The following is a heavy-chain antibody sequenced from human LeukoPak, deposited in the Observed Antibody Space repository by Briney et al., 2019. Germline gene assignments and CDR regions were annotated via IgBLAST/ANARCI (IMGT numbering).Heavy chain of an antibody. J-gene: IGHJ4*02. CDR1: GFTFSSYE. D-gene: IGHD3-22*01. CDR2: ISSSGSTI. CDR3: ARHYYDSSVPSVTDY. Sequence: GGSLRLSCAASGFTFSSYEMNWVRQAPGKGLEWVSYISSSGSTIYYADSVKGRFTISRDNAKNSLYLQMNSLRAEDTAVYYCARHYYDSSVPSVTDYWGQGTLVTVSS. V-gene: IGHV3-48*03.